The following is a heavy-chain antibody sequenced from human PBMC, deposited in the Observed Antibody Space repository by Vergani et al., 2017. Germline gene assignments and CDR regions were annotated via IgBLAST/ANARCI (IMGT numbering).Heavy chain of an antibody. CDR2: ISALYPNT. CDR1: GFTFSACP. Sequence: EVQLLQSGGGVIQPGGSVRLSCAASGFTFSACPMSWVRQAPGKGLEWVAAISALYPNTYYADYVKGRFTISRDNSKNKLYLQMNSLRAEDTAVYYCARLSYDTAPYLQGGYDCWGQGTLVSVSS. V-gene: IGHV3-23*01. J-gene: IGHJ4*02. D-gene: IGHD3-22*01. CDR3: ARLSYDTAPYLQGGYDC.